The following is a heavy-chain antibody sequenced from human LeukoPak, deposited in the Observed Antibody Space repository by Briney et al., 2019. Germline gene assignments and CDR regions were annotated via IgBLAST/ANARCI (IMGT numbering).Heavy chain of an antibody. D-gene: IGHD6-19*01. CDR1: GGSVSSGTNY. CDR2: IYYTGNT. Sequence: SETLSLTCTISGGSVSSGTNYWHWIRQPPGKGLEWIGYIYYTGNTNYNPSLKSRVTISVDRSKNQFSLKLNSVTAADTAIYYCAKSLSTDRLGRLFDYWGQGTLVTVSS. J-gene: IGHJ4*02. V-gene: IGHV4-61*01. CDR3: AKSLSTDRLGRLFDY.